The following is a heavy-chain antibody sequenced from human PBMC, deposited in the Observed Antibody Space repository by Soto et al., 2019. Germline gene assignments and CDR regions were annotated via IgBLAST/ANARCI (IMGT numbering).Heavy chain of an antibody. V-gene: IGHV3-23*01. CDR1: GSTFSSYA. CDR3: AKVGMVEAAAVSPRGSVPWFDP. D-gene: IGHD6-13*01. CDR2: ISGSGGST. J-gene: IGHJ5*02. Sequence: GGSLRLSCAASGSTFSSYAMSWVRQAPGKGLEWVSAISGSGGSTYYADSVKGRFTISRDNSKNTLYLQMNSLRAEDTAVYYCAKVGMVEAAAVSPRGSVPWFDPWGQGTLVTVSS.